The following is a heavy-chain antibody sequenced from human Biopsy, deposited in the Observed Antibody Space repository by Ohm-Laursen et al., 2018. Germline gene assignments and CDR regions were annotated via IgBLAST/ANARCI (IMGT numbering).Heavy chain of an antibody. CDR2: ISGSGVTK. Sequence: SLRLSCAATGFTFGDYYMSWIRQAPGKGLEWLSYISGSGVTKMYADSVKGRFTVSRVNAKNSLYLEMNNLTVEDTAVYYCATDGAGSYNENWGQGTLVSVSS. D-gene: IGHD3-10*01. CDR3: ATDGAGSYNEN. CDR1: GFTFGDYY. J-gene: IGHJ4*02. V-gene: IGHV3-11*01.